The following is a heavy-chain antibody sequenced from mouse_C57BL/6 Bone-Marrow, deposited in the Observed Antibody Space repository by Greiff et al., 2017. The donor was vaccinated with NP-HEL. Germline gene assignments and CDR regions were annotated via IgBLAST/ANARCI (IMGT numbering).Heavy chain of an antibody. CDR2: INYAGSST. D-gene: IGHD2-3*01. J-gene: IGHJ3*01. CDR1: GFTFSDYY. CDR3: ARRDGYYPYAY. Sequence: DVQLVEPEGGLVQPGSSMKLSCTASGFTFSDYYMPWVRQVPEQGLEWVANINYAGSSTYYLHSLKSRFIISRDNAKTTLYLQMSRLTSEDTATYYCARRDGYYPYAYWGQGTLVTVSA. V-gene: IGHV5-16*02.